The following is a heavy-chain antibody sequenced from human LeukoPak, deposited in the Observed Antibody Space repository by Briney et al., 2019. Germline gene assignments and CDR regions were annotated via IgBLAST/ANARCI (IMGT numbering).Heavy chain of an antibody. CDR1: GGTFSSYT. J-gene: IGHJ6*02. CDR2: MIPILGIA. D-gene: IGHD2-15*01. Sequence: AVKSSGKASGGTFSSYTISWVREGPGQGLEWMGRMIPILGIANYAQKFQGRVTITADNSTSTAYMELSSLRSDDTAVYYCEREREGDCSGGSCYGYYGMDVWGQGTTVTVSS. V-gene: IGHV1-69*04. CDR3: EREREGDCSGGSCYGYYGMDV.